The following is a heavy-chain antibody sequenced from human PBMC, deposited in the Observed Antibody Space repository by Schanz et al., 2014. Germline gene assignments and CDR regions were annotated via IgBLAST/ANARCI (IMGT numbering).Heavy chain of an antibody. CDR1: GFTFTNYA. J-gene: IGHJ4*02. Sequence: GQLVESGGGVVQPGRSLRLSCAASGFTFTNYAMTWVRQAPGKGLEWVSIIYTDGSTYYADSVRGRFTISRDNSMNTVYLQMSSLRAEDTAVYYCARDGDFDYWGQGTLVTVSS. CDR3: ARDGDFDY. CDR2: IYTDGST. V-gene: IGHV3-66*01.